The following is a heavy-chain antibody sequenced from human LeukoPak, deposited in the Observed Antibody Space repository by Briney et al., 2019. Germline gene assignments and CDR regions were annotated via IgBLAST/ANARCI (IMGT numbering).Heavy chain of an antibody. Sequence: GGSLRLSCAASGFTFSSYWMSWVRQAPGKGLEWVANIKQDGSEKYYVDSVKGRFTISKDNAKNSLYLQMNSLRAEDTAVYYCAREAGTMIVVVITTFDYWGQGTLVTVSS. CDR1: GFTFSSYW. V-gene: IGHV3-7*01. J-gene: IGHJ4*02. CDR3: AREAGTMIVVVITTFDY. CDR2: IKQDGSEK. D-gene: IGHD3-22*01.